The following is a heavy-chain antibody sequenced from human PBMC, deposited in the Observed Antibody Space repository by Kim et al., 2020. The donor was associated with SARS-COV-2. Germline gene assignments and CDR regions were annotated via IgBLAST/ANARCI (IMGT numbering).Heavy chain of an antibody. Sequence: GGSLRLSCAASGFTFSSYSMNWVRQAPGKGLEWVSSISSSSSYIYYADSVKGRFTISRDNAKNSLYLQMNSLRAEDTAVYYCARAQGYGGYDVFNSGMDVWGQGTTVTVSS. J-gene: IGHJ6*02. CDR3: ARAQGYGGYDVFNSGMDV. D-gene: IGHD5-12*01. CDR1: GFTFSSYS. V-gene: IGHV3-21*04. CDR2: ISSSSSYI.